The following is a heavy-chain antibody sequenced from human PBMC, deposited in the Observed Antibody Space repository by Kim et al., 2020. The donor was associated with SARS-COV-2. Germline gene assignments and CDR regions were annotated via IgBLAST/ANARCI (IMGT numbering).Heavy chain of an antibody. V-gene: IGHV3-74*01. Sequence: RTDYADSVKGRFTITKDSAKNMLFLHMNSLTVEDTAVYFCSRDTFGPEDSWGQGTLVTVSS. J-gene: IGHJ5*01. CDR3: SRDTFGPEDS. D-gene: IGHD3-3*01. CDR2: RT.